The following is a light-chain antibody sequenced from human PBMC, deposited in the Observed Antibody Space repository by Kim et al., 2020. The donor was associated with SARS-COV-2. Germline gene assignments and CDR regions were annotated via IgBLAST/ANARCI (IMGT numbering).Light chain of an antibody. J-gene: IGKJ2*01. CDR3: QKYGSSPYT. V-gene: IGKV3-20*01. Sequence: DIVLTQSPGTLSLSPGERATLSCRASQSVSSGYLAWYQQRPGQTPRLLIYAASRRASGIPDRFSGSGSGTDFTLTISSLEPEDFAVYYCQKYGSSPYTFGQGTKLEI. CDR2: AAS. CDR1: QSVSSGY.